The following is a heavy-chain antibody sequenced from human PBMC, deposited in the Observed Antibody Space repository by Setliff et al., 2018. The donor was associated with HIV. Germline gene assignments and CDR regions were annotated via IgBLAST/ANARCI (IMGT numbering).Heavy chain of an antibody. D-gene: IGHD5-18*01. Sequence: PSETLSLTCTVSGDSISSGGFYCNWFRQYPEKGLEWIGWIHYSGSTYYNPSLMSRVSISPDTSKNQFSLKLTSVTAADTAVYYCARVGSVIQVTLFGMDVWGQGTTVTVSS. CDR2: IHYSGST. CDR1: GDSISSGGFY. V-gene: IGHV4-31*03. CDR3: ARVGSVIQVTLFGMDV. J-gene: IGHJ6*02.